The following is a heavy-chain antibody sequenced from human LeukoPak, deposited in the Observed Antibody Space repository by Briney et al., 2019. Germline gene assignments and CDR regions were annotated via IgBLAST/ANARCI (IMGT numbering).Heavy chain of an antibody. D-gene: IGHD6-19*01. J-gene: IGHJ5*02. CDR3: ARATPGFSSGWFNNWFDP. V-gene: IGHV4-61*01. CDR1: GGSVRSNSYY. CDR2: IYHSGTT. Sequence: SETLSLTCTVSGGSVRSNSYYWSWIRQPPGKGLEWLGYIYHSGTTNYNPSLKSRVTISVDTSKNQFSLNLSSVTAADTAVYYCARATPGFSSGWFNNWFDPWGQGTLVTVSS.